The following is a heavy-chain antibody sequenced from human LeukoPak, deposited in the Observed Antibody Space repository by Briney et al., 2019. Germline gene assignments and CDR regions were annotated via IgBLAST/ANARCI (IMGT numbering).Heavy chain of an antibody. CDR2: ISYDGSNK. Sequence: GGSLRLSCAASGFTFSSYAMHWVRQSPGKGLEWVAVISYDGSNKFYADSVKGRFTISRDNSKNTLYFQMNSLRAEDTAVYYCAREVAGTGDYWGQGTLVTVSS. V-gene: IGHV3-30*14. CDR3: AREVAGTGDY. J-gene: IGHJ4*02. D-gene: IGHD6-19*01. CDR1: GFTFSSYA.